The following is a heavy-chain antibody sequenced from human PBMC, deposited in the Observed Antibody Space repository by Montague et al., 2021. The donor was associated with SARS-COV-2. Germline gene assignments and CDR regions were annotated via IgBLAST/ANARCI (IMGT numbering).Heavy chain of an antibody. J-gene: IGHJ3*02. V-gene: IGHV4-59*01. CDR3: ARGSHGPDAFDI. CDR2: IYYSGST. CDR1: GGLLSSYY. Sequence: SETLSLTCTVSGGLLSSYYWSWLRQPPGKGLEWIGYIYYSGSTNYNPSLKSRVTITLDTSKNQFSLKLNSVTAADTAVYYCARGSHGPDAFDIWGQGTMVTVSS. D-gene: IGHD5-18*01.